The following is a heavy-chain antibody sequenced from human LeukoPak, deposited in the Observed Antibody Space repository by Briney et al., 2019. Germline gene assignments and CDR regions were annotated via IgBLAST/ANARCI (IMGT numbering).Heavy chain of an antibody. CDR2: IIPIFGTA. Sequence: SVKVSCKASGGTFSRFAISWVRQAPGQGLEWMGGIIPIFGTANYAQKFQGRVTITADESTSTAYMELSSLRSEDTAVYYCARDRSKFVMATFDYWGQGTLVTVSS. J-gene: IGHJ4*02. D-gene: IGHD5-24*01. CDR1: GGTFSRFA. V-gene: IGHV1-69*13. CDR3: ARDRSKFVMATFDY.